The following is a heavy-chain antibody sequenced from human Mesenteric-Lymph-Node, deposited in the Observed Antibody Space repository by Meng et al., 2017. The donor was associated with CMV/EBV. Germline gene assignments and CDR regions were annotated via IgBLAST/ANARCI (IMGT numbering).Heavy chain of an antibody. D-gene: IGHD3-3*02. CDR1: GFTFDDYA. CDR3: SREEKLALPDYYGMDV. CDR2: ISWNSGSI. Sequence: SLKISCAASGFTFDDYAMHWVRQAPGKGMEWVSGISWNSGSIGYADSVKGRFTISRDNAKNTLYLQINSLRAEDTAVYYCSREEKLALPDYYGMDVWGQGTTVTVSS. V-gene: IGHV3-9*01. J-gene: IGHJ6*02.